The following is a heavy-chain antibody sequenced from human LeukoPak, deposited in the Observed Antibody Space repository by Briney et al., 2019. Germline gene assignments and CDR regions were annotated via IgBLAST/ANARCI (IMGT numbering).Heavy chain of an antibody. CDR1: GFTFSAYT. Sequence: GGSLRLSCAASGFTFSAYTMTWVRQAPGKGLEWLSYISGSSSTIYYADSVKGRFTISRDNAKNSLYLQMNSLRAEDTAVYYCARDARYGSGSYPFDYWGQGTLVTVSS. CDR2: ISGSSSTI. J-gene: IGHJ4*02. CDR3: ARDARYGSGSYPFDY. D-gene: IGHD3-10*01. V-gene: IGHV3-48*04.